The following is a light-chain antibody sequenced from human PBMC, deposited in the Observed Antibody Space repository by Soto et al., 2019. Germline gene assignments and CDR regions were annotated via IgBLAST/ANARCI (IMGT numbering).Light chain of an antibody. Sequence: QSVLTQPPSASGTPGQRVTMSCSGTSSNIANNFVYWYQQLPRTAPKLLIYRSDQRPSWVPDRFSASKSGTSASLAISGLRSEDDGDYYCASWDDNLSGVVFGGGTKVTVL. J-gene: IGLJ3*02. CDR1: SSNIANNF. CDR2: RSD. V-gene: IGLV1-47*01. CDR3: ASWDDNLSGVV.